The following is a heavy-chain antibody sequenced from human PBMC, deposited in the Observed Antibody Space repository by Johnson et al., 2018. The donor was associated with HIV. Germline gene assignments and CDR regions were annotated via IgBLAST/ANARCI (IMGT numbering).Heavy chain of an antibody. J-gene: IGHJ3*02. Sequence: QVQLVESGGGVVQPGRSVRLSCVVSGLNFSDYGMHWVRQAPGKGLEWVAFIRFDGSNKYYVDSVKGRFTISRAKSKNTVYLQMNSLGAEDTAVYYCANGDSYYYDSSGYYYNAFDIWGQGTMVTVSS. CDR3: ANGDSYYYDSSGYYYNAFDI. CDR2: IRFDGSNK. D-gene: IGHD3-22*01. CDR1: GLNFSDYG. V-gene: IGHV3-30*02.